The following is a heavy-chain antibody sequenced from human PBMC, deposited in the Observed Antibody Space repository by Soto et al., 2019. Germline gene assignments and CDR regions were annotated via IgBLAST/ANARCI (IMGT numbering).Heavy chain of an antibody. CDR3: AREGWNYDFWSGRRYYGMDV. V-gene: IGHV3-53*01. CDR2: IYSGGST. CDR1: GFTVSSNY. D-gene: IGHD3-3*01. J-gene: IGHJ6*02. Sequence: GGSLRLSCAASGFTVSSNYMSWVRQAPGKGLEWVSVIYSGGSTYYADSVKGRFTISRDNSKNTLYLQMNSLRAEDTAVYYCAREGWNYDFWSGRRYYGMDVWGQGTTVTVSS.